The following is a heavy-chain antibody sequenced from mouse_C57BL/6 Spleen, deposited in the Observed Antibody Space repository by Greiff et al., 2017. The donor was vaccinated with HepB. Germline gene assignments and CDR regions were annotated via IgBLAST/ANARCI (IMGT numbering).Heavy chain of an antibody. D-gene: IGHD2-4*01. J-gene: IGHJ3*01. Sequence: QVQLKQPGAELVKPGASVKMSCKASGYTFTSYSITWVKQRPGQGLEWIGDIYPGSGSTNYNEKFKSKATLTVDTSSSTAYMQLSSLTSEDSAVYYCARRGVYYDYKAWFAYWGQGTLVTVSA. CDR2: IYPGSGST. CDR1: GYTFTSYS. V-gene: IGHV1-55*01. CDR3: ARRGVYYDYKAWFAY.